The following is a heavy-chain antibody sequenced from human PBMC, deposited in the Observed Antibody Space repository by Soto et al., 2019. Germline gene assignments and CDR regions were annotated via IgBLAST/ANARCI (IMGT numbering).Heavy chain of an antibody. CDR1: GFTFDDYA. Sequence: GGSLRLSCTASGFTFDDYAMHWVRQGPGRGLEWVSGITWNSGKIAYADSVKGRFTIARDDDNNSLYLQMNSLRPEDTAVYYCVKDSYSDVNGVLCTAEYVMDDWGQGTTVTVSS. V-gene: IGHV3-9*01. J-gene: IGHJ6*02. CDR2: ITWNSGKI. CDR3: VKDSYSDVNGVLCTAEYVMDD. D-gene: IGHD2-21*01.